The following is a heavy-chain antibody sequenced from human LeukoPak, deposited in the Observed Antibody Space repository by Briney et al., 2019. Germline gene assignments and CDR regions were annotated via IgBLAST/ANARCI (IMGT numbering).Heavy chain of an antibody. V-gene: IGHV3-53*01. CDR3: AKVRVVPAAIT. CDR2: IYSGGST. Sequence: GGSLRLSCAASGFTVSSNYMSWVRQAPGKGLEWVSVIYSGGSTYYADSVKGRFTISRDNSKNTLYLQMNSLRAEDTAVYYCAKVRVVPAAITWGQGTLVTVSS. D-gene: IGHD2-2*01. J-gene: IGHJ5*02. CDR1: GFTVSSNY.